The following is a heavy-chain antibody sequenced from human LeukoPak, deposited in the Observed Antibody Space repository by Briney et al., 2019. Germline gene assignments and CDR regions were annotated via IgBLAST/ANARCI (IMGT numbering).Heavy chain of an antibody. D-gene: IGHD2-2*01. J-gene: IGHJ4*02. CDR1: GYSFTSYW. Sequence: KVGESLKFSCKGSGYSFTSYWIGGVRQMPGKGLEWMGIIYPGDSDTRYSPSFQGQVTISADKSISTAYLQWSSLKASDTAMYYCARSDGSRHPAAVDYWGQGTLVTVSS. CDR2: IYPGDSDT. CDR3: ARSDGSRHPAAVDY. V-gene: IGHV5-51*01.